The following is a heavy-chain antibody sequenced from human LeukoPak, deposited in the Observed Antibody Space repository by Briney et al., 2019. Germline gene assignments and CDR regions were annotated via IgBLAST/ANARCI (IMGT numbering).Heavy chain of an antibody. CDR3: AVGEGRSDDY. CDR2: INHSGST. V-gene: IGHV4-34*01. CDR1: GGSISGYY. D-gene: IGHD3-10*01. J-gene: IGHJ4*02. Sequence: SETLSLTCTVSGGSISGYYWSWIRQPPGKGLEWIGEINHSGSTNYNPSLKSRVTISVDTSKNQFSLKLSSVTAADTAVYYCAVGEGRSDDYWGQGTLVTVSS.